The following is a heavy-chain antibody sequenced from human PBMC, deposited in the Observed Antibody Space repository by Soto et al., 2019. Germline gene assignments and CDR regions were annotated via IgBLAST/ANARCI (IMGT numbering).Heavy chain of an antibody. Sequence: KTSETLSLTCAVYGGSFSGYYWSWIRQPPGKGLEWIGEINHSGSTNYNPSLKSRVTISVDTSKNQFSLKLSSVTAADTAVYYCLLLWFEGDYYGMDVWGQGTTVTVSS. J-gene: IGHJ6*02. CDR3: LLLWFEGDYYGMDV. D-gene: IGHD3-10*01. CDR2: INHSGST. CDR1: GGSFSGYY. V-gene: IGHV4-34*01.